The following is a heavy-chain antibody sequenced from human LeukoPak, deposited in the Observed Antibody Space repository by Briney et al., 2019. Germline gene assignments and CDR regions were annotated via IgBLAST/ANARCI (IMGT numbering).Heavy chain of an antibody. V-gene: IGHV1-2*02. CDR2: INPNSGGT. J-gene: IGHJ4*02. D-gene: IGHD5-18*01. CDR3: AREVIVDTAMVVDY. CDR1: GYTFTGYY. Sequence: ASVKVSCKASGYTFTGYYMHWVRQAPGQGLKWMGWINPNSGGTNYAQKFQGRVTMTRDTSISTAYMELSRLRSDDTAVYYCAREVIVDTAMVVDYWGQGTLVTVSS.